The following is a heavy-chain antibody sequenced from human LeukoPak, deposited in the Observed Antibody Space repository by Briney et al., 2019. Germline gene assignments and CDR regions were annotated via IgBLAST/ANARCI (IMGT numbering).Heavy chain of an antibody. CDR3: ASSGYSYGIGGY. V-gene: IGHV3-33*01. D-gene: IGHD5-18*01. Sequence: GGSLRLSCAASGFTFSSYGVHWVRQAPGKGLEWVAVIWYDGSNKYYADSVKGRFTVSRDNSKNTLYLQMNSLRAEDTAVYYCASSGYSYGIGGYWGQGTLVTVSS. CDR1: GFTFSSYG. J-gene: IGHJ4*02. CDR2: IWYDGSNK.